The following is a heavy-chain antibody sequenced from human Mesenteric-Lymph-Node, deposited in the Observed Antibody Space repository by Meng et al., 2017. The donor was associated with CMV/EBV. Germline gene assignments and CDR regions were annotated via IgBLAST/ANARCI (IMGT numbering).Heavy chain of an antibody. CDR1: GFTFSSSV. CDR3: AVTYYYDSGGYSHYDY. D-gene: IGHD3-22*01. V-gene: IGHV3-23*03. Sequence: GESLKISCAASGFTFSSSVLTWVRQAPGKGLEWVSVIYSADSTTYYADSVRGRFTISRDNSKNTVYLQMNSLRAEDTAVYYCAVTYYYDSGGYSHYDYWGQGTLVTVSS. J-gene: IGHJ4*02. CDR2: IYSADSTT.